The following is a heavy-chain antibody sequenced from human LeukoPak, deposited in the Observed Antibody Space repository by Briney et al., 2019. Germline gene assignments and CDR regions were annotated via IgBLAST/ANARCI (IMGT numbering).Heavy chain of an antibody. Sequence: ASVKVSCKASGYTFTGYYMHWVRQAPGQGLEWMGWINPNSGGTNYAQKSQGRVTMTRDTSISTAYMELSRLRSDDTAVYYCAQGSRMSAFDIWGQGTMVTVSS. CDR1: GYTFTGYY. CDR3: AQGSRMSAFDI. D-gene: IGHD2-15*01. J-gene: IGHJ3*02. CDR2: INPNSGGT. V-gene: IGHV1-2*02.